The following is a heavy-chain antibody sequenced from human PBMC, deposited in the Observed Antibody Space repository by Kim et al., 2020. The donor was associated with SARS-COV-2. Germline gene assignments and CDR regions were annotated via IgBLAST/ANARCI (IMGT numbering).Heavy chain of an antibody. Sequence: PSLQGQVTISADKSISTAYLQWSSLKASDTAMYYCARRYCSSTSCYYFDYWGQGTLVTVSS. D-gene: IGHD2-2*01. J-gene: IGHJ4*02. V-gene: IGHV5-51*01. CDR3: ARRYCSSTSCYYFDY.